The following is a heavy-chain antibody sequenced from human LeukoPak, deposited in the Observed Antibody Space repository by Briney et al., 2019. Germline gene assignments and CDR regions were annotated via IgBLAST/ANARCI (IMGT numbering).Heavy chain of an antibody. J-gene: IGHJ4*02. V-gene: IGHV3-74*01. CDR1: GFTVRNYW. CDR2: IHNDGSST. CDR3: ARADGYNLIDY. D-gene: IGHD5-24*01. Sequence: PGGSLRLSCAASGFTVRNYWMHWVRQVPGKGLVWVSRIHNDGSSTNYADSVKGRFTISRDNAKNTLYLQMNSLRAEDTAVYYCARADGYNLIDYWGQGTLVTVSS.